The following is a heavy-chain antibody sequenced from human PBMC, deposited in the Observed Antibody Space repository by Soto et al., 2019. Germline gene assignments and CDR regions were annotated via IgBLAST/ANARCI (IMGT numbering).Heavy chain of an antibody. V-gene: IGHV1-8*01. D-gene: IGHD6-6*01. CDR1: GYTFTSYD. Sequence: QVQLVQSGAEVKKPGASVKVSCKASGYTFTSYDINWVRQATGQGREWMGWMNPNSGNTGYAQKFQGRVTMTRNTSISTAYMERSSLRSEDTAVYYCARGQLPSIAALGIDPWGQGTLVTVSS. J-gene: IGHJ5*02. CDR2: MNPNSGNT. CDR3: ARGQLPSIAALGIDP.